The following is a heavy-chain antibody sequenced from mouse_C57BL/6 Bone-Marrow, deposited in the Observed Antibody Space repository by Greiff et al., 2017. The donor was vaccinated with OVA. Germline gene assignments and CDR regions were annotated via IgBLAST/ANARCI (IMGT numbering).Heavy chain of an antibody. CDR2: INYDGSST. V-gene: IGHV5-16*01. Sequence: EVMLVESEGGLVQPGSSLKLSCTASGFTFSDYYMAWVRQVPEKGLEWVANINYDGSSTYYLDSLKSRFIISRDNAKNILYLQMSSLKSEDTATYYCARDSRLGPYYAMDYWGQGTSVTVSS. CDR1: GFTFSDYY. J-gene: IGHJ4*01. CDR3: ARDSRLGPYYAMDY.